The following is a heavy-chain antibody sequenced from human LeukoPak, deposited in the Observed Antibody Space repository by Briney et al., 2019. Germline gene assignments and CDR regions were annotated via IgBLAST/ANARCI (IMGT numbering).Heavy chain of an antibody. Sequence: GGTLRLSCAASGFTFSSYGMSWVRQAPGKGLEWVSAISGSGGSTYYADSVKGRFTISRDNSKNTLYLQMNSLRAEDTAVYYCATQVPDYSNYPPFYYMDVWGKGTTVTISS. CDR1: GFTFSSYG. D-gene: IGHD4-11*01. CDR3: ATQVPDYSNYPPFYYMDV. CDR2: ISGSGGST. V-gene: IGHV3-23*01. J-gene: IGHJ6*03.